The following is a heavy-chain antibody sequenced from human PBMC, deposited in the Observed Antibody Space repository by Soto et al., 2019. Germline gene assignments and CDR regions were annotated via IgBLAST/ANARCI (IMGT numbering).Heavy chain of an antibody. J-gene: IGHJ6*02. Sequence: GGSLRLSCAASGFTFSSYGMHWVRQAPGKGLEWVAVISYDGSNKYYADSVKGRFTISRDNAKNSLYLQMNSLRVEDTALYYCAKNIGSDGNAMAVWGQGTTVTVSS. D-gene: IGHD5-12*01. CDR1: GFTFSSYG. V-gene: IGHV3-30*18. CDR2: ISYDGSNK. CDR3: AKNIGSDGNAMAV.